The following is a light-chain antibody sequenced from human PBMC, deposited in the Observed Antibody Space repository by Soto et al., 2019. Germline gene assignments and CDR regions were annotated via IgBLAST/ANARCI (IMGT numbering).Light chain of an antibody. V-gene: IGLV2-14*01. CDR1: SSDVGGYNY. CDR3: SSYTSSSTRV. Sequence: QSALTQPASVSGSPGQSITISCTGTSSDVGGYNYVSWYQQHPGKAPKLMIYDVSNRPSGVSNRFSGSKSGNTASLTISGLRAEDVGDYYCSSYTSSSTRVFGGGTKLTVL. CDR2: DVS. J-gene: IGLJ2*01.